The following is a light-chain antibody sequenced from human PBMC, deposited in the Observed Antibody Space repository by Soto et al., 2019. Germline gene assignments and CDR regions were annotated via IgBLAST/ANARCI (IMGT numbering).Light chain of an antibody. CDR1: QSVSNSY. CDR3: QQYGSSPWT. J-gene: IGKJ1*01. V-gene: IGKV3-20*01. CDR2: GAS. Sequence: EIVLTRSPGTLSLSPWERATLSCRASQSVSNSYLAWYQQKPGQAPRPLISGASRRATGVPDRFSGSGSETDFTLTISRLEPEDFAVYYCQQYGSSPWTFGQGTKVDIK.